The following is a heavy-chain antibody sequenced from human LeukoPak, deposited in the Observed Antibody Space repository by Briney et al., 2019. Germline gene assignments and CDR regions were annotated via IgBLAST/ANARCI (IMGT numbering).Heavy chain of an antibody. J-gene: IGHJ4*02. D-gene: IGHD3-10*01. V-gene: IGHV1-8*01. CDR1: GYNFKSYD. Sequence: ASVKVSCKASGYNFKSYDINWVRQAAGQGLEWMGWMNPHGDYTGYSQKFQDRVTMTSDSSTTTAFMELSSLTSEDTAVYYCARGGGFSFGAQSYYQLSLWGQGTLVTVSS. CDR2: MNPHGDYT. CDR3: ARGGGFSFGAQSYYQLSL.